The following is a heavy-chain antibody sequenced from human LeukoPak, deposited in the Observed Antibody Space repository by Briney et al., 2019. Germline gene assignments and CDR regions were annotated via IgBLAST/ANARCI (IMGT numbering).Heavy chain of an antibody. Sequence: PSETLSLTCAVYGGSFSGYYWSWIRQPPGKGLEWIGEINHSGSTNYNPSLKSRVTISVDTSKNQFSLKLSSVTASDTAVYYCARGGAAAFYNYYYYGMDVWGQGTTVTVSS. D-gene: IGHD6-13*01. CDR1: GGSFSGYY. CDR2: INHSGST. CDR3: ARGGAAAFYNYYYYGMDV. V-gene: IGHV4-34*01. J-gene: IGHJ6*02.